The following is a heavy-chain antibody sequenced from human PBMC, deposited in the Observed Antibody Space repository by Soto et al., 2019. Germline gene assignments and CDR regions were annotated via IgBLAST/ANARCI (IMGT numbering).Heavy chain of an antibody. Sequence: ASVKVSCKASGYTFTIYGINWVRQAPGQGLEWMRWISPDNGNTNYAQKLQGRVTMTTDTSTSTAYMELRSLRSDDTAVYYCARALGYSGYAGMDVWGQGTTVTVSS. CDR1: GYTFTIYG. CDR2: ISPDNGNT. J-gene: IGHJ6*02. D-gene: IGHD5-12*01. CDR3: ARALGYSGYAGMDV. V-gene: IGHV1-18*01.